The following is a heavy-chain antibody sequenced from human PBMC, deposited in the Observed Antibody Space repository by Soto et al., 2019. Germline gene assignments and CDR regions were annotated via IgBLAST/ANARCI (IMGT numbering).Heavy chain of an antibody. CDR2: INHSGST. Sequence: QVQLQQWGAGLLKPSETLSLTCAVYGGSFSGYYWSWIRQPPGKGLEWIGEINHSGSTNYNPSLNRRATISLDTTDNQSALKLSSVTAADTAVDYCTRGSREYYDSSAYDPLIDYWGQGTLGTVSS. D-gene: IGHD3-22*01. J-gene: IGHJ4*02. CDR3: TRGSREYYDSSAYDPLIDY. CDR1: GGSFSGYY. V-gene: IGHV4-34*01.